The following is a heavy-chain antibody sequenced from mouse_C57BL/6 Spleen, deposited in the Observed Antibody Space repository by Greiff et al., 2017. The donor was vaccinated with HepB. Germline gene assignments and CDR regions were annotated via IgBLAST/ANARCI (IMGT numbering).Heavy chain of an antibody. J-gene: IGHJ1*03. V-gene: IGHV1-80*01. Sequence: VQLQESGAELVKPGASVKISCKASGYAFSSYWMNWVKQRPGKGLEWIGQIYPGDGDTNYNGKFKGKATLTADKSSSTAYMQLSSLTSEYSAVYFCARIGYYGSSYSYWYFDVWGTGTTVTVSS. D-gene: IGHD1-1*01. CDR1: GYAFSSYW. CDR3: ARIGYYGSSYSYWYFDV. CDR2: IYPGDGDT.